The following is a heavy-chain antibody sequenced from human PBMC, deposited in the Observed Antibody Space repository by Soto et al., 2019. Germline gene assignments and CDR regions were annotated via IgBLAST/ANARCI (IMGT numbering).Heavy chain of an antibody. CDR2: ISAYNGNT. J-gene: IGHJ3*02. CDR1: GYTFTSYG. CDR3: ARGVNYDFWSGYYVDAFDI. V-gene: IGHV1-18*04. Sequence: ASVKVSCKASGYTFTSYGISWVRQAPGQGLEWMGWISAYNGNTNYAQKLQGRVTMTTDTSTSTAYMELRSLRSDDTAVYYCARGVNYDFWSGYYVDAFDIWGQXTMVTVSS. D-gene: IGHD3-3*01.